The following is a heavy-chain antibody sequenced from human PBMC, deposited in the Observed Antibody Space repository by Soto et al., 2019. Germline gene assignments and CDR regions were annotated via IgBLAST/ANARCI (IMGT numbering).Heavy chain of an antibody. Sequence: QVQLMESGGGVVQPGRSLRLSCAASGFTFSSYAMHWVRQAPGKELEWVAVIPYDGSNKYYTDSVKGRFTISRDNSKNTLYLQMNNLRDGDTPVYYCARPLWRGDYNWGYFDLWGRGTLVTVSS. J-gene: IGHJ2*01. CDR2: IPYDGSNK. CDR1: GFTFSSYA. D-gene: IGHD4-17*01. CDR3: ARPLWRGDYNWGYFDL. V-gene: IGHV3-30-3*01.